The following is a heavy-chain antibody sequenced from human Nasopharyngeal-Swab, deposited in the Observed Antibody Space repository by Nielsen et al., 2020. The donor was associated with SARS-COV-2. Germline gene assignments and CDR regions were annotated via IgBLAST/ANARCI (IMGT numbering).Heavy chain of an antibody. J-gene: IGHJ4*02. CDR1: GFTFSDSA. CDR2: IRSKGNNYAT. V-gene: IGHV3-73*01. Sequence: GESLKLSCAASGFTFSDSAIHWVRQASGEGLEWVARIRSKGNNYATAYSASVKGRFIIFRDDPTNTAYLQMNSLKTEDTAMYYCTRCGGGCYSGRDYWGQGTLVTVSS. CDR3: TRCGGGCYSGRDY. D-gene: IGHD2-15*01.